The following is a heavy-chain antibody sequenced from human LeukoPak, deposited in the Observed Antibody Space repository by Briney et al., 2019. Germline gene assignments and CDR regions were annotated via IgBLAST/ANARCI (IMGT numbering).Heavy chain of an antibody. CDR1: GFSLGSYW. V-gene: IGHV3-23*01. J-gene: IGHJ5*02. CDR2: ISGSGDNT. Sequence: GGSLRLSCAGSGFSLGSYWMSWVRQAPGKGLEWVSTISGSGDNTYYADSVKGRFTVSRDNSKNTLYLQMNSLRAEDTAIYYCAKEAPYCGGDCYSSWFDPWGQGTLVTVSS. CDR3: AKEAPYCGGDCYSSWFDP. D-gene: IGHD2-21*02.